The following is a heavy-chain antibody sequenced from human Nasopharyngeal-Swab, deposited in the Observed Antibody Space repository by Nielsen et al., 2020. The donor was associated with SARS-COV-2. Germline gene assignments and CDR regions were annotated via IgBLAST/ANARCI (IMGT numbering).Heavy chain of an antibody. CDR3: ARDQGGMFDP. CDR2: ISYDGSNK. V-gene: IGHV3-30-3*01. Sequence: GKSLKISCAASGFTFSSYAMHWVRQAPGKGLEWVAVISYDGSNKYYADSVKGRFTISRDNSKNTLYLQMNSLRAEDTAVYYCARDQGGMFDPWGQGTLVTVSS. J-gene: IGHJ5*02. CDR1: GFTFSSYA.